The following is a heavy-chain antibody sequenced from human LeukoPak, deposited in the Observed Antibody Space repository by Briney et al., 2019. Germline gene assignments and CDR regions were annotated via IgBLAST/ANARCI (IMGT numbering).Heavy chain of an antibody. Sequence: SETLSLTCTVSGGSISSTFYYWAWIRQPPGKGLGWIATIYYSGSTYYNPSLNSRGTMSVDTSKNQFSLRLSSVTAADTAVYFCARRHNSGYYDSWGQGTLVTVSS. J-gene: IGHJ5*01. CDR2: IYYSGST. V-gene: IGHV4-39*01. CDR1: GGSISSTFYY. D-gene: IGHD6-19*01. CDR3: ARRHNSGYYDS.